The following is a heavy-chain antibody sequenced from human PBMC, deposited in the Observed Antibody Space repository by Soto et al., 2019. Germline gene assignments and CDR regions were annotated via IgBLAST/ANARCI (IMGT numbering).Heavy chain of an antibody. Sequence: GGSLRLSCAASRFTSGYHAMNWVRQAPGKGLEWVSTISSNGENTHYADSVKGRFIISSDNSSNTVALQMNSLRVEDTAISYCVSWVSAHFDSWGQGTLVTVSS. D-gene: IGHD6-13*01. V-gene: IGHV3-23*01. CDR2: ISSNGENT. CDR3: VSWVSAHFDS. CDR1: RFTSGYHA. J-gene: IGHJ4*01.